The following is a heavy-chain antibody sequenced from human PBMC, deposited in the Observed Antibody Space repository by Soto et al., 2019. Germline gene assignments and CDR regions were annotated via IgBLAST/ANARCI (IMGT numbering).Heavy chain of an antibody. CDR3: GRVKYASGNYPTDY. V-gene: IGHV4-31*03. D-gene: IGHD3-10*01. CDR1: GGSISSGGYY. J-gene: IGHJ4*02. CDR2: IFYSGRT. Sequence: PSETLSLTCTVSGGSISSGGYYWTWIRQHPGKGLEWIGYIFYSGRTYYNPSLKSRGVISVDTSKKQFSLKLDSVSAADTAVYYCGRVKYASGNYPTDYWGQGTLVTVSS.